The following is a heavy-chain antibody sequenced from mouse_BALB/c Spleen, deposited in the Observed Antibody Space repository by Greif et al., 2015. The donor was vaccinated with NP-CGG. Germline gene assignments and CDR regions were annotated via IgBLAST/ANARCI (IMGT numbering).Heavy chain of an antibody. J-gene: IGHJ4*01. CDR1: GFTFSDYY. V-gene: IGHV5-4*02. CDR2: ISDGGSYT. Sequence: EVKLVESGGGLVKPGGSLKLSCAASGFTFSDYYMYWVRQTPEKRLEWVATISDGGSYTYYPDSVKGRFTISRDNAKNNLYLQMSSLKSEDTAMYYCARDLGGNYVGYAMDYWGQGTSVTVSS. CDR3: ARDLGGNYVGYAMDY. D-gene: IGHD2-1*01.